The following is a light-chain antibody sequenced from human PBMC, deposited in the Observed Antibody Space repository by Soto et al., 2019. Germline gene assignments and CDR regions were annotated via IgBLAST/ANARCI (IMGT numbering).Light chain of an antibody. V-gene: IGLV1-47*01. CDR1: SSNIGSNY. J-gene: IGLJ1*01. CDR2: SNN. CDR3: ATWDDSLRGRV. Sequence: QSVLTQPPSASGTPGQRVTISCSGSSSNIGSNYVYWYQQLPGTAPKLLIQSNNQRPSGVPDRFSGSKSCTSASLAISGLRSEDEADYFCATWDDSLRGRVFGTGTKLTVL.